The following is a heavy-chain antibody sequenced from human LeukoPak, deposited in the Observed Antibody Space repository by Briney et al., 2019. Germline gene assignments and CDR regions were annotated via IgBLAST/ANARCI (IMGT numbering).Heavy chain of an antibody. CDR3: TTSLGPGELSGFDH. V-gene: IGHV3-15*01. J-gene: IGHJ4*02. CDR1: GFTVNQAW. D-gene: IGHD3-10*01. CDR2: IRKQSDGGTA. Sequence: PGGSLRLSCAASGFTVNQAWMSWVRQAPGKGLEWVGRIRKQSDGGTADSAAPVKGRFTISRDDSKNMMYLQMSSLRPEDTALYYYTTSLGPGELSGFDHWGQGTLVTVAS.